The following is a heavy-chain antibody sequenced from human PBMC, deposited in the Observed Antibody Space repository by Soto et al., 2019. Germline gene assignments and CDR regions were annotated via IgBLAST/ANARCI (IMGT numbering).Heavy chain of an antibody. D-gene: IGHD1-1*01. CDR2: IYYTGTT. J-gene: IGHJ6*02. Sequence: PSETLSLTCTVSGDSISSGPNYWSWIRQHPGKGLEWIGYIYYTGTTYYSPSLKSRVIMSLDTSKNQFSLKLSSVTAADTAVYYCARDMKFENDGEYYYYGMDVWGPGTTGTVSS. V-gene: IGHV4-31*03. CDR3: ARDMKFENDGEYYYYGMDV. CDR1: GDSISSGPNY.